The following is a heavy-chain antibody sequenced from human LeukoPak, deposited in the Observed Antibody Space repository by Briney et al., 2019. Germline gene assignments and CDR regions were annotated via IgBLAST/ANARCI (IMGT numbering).Heavy chain of an antibody. CDR1: GFTFSSYS. Sequence: GGSLRLSCAASGFTFSSYSMNWVRQAPGKGLECVSSISSSSSYIYYADSVKGRFTISRDNAKNSLYLQMNSLRAEDTAVYYCARVPYDILTGYYLDGMDVWGKGTTVTVSS. CDR2: ISSSSSYI. J-gene: IGHJ6*04. D-gene: IGHD3-9*01. V-gene: IGHV3-21*01. CDR3: ARVPYDILTGYYLDGMDV.